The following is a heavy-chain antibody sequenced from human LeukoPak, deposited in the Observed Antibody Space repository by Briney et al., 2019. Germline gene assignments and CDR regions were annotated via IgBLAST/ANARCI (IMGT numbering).Heavy chain of an antibody. Sequence: SETLSLTCTVSGGSISSYYWSWIRQPPGKGLEWIGYIYYSGSTNYNPSLRSRVTISVDTSKNQFSLKLSSVTAADTAVHYCAREQLYTAMVTYYFDYWGQGTLVTVSS. D-gene: IGHD5-18*01. V-gene: IGHV4-59*01. CDR1: GGSISSYY. CDR3: AREQLYTAMVTYYFDY. CDR2: IYYSGST. J-gene: IGHJ4*02.